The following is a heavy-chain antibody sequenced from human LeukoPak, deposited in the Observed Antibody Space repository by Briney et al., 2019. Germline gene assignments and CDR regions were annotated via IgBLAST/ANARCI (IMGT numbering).Heavy chain of an antibody. D-gene: IGHD6-19*01. V-gene: IGHV1-2*02. Sequence: GASVKVSCKASGYTFTGYYMHWVRQAPGQGLEWMGWINPNSGGTNYAQKFQGRVTMTRNTSISTAYMELSSLRSEDTAVYYCARAKQWLKAQDYWGQGTLVTVSS. CDR3: ARAKQWLKAQDY. CDR1: GYTFTGYY. CDR2: INPNSGGT. J-gene: IGHJ4*02.